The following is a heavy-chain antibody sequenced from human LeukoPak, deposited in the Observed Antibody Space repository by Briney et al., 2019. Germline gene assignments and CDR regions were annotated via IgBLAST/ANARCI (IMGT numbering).Heavy chain of an antibody. CDR2: MNPNSGNT. V-gene: IGHV1-8*01. CDR3: AREGGYHDFWSGYYYYYMDV. J-gene: IGHJ6*03. Sequence: ASVKVSCKASGYTFTSYDINWVRQATGQGLEWMGWMNPNSGNTGYAQKFQGRVTMTRNTSISTAYMELSSLRSEDTAVYYCAREGGYHDFWSGYYYYYMDVWGKGTTVTVSS. CDR1: GYTFTSYD. D-gene: IGHD3-3*01.